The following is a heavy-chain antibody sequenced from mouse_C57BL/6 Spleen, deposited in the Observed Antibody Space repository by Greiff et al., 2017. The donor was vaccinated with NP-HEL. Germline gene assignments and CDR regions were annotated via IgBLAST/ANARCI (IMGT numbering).Heavy chain of an antibody. CDR2: INPKNGGT. Sequence: EVQLQQSGPELVKPGASVKISCKASGYTFTDYYMNWVKQSHGKSLEWIGDINPKNGGTSYNQKFKGKATLTVDKSSSTAYMELRSLTSEDSAVYYCARWPDWYFDVWGTGTTVTVSS. CDR3: ARWPDWYFDV. CDR1: GYTFTDYY. J-gene: IGHJ1*03. V-gene: IGHV1-26*01.